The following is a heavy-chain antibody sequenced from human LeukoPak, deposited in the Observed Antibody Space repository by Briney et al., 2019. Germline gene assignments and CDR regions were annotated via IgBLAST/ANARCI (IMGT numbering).Heavy chain of an antibody. V-gene: IGHV4-4*07. D-gene: IGHD1-26*01. J-gene: IGHJ3*02. CDR3: ARGFERLKSGSYHPDAFDI. Sequence: SETLSLTCTVSGGSISSYYWSWIRQPAGKGLEWIGRIYTSGSTNYNPSLKSRVTISVDTSKNQFSLKLSSVTAADTAVYYCARGFERLKSGSYHPDAFDIWGQGTMVTVSS. CDR2: IYTSGST. CDR1: GGSISSYY.